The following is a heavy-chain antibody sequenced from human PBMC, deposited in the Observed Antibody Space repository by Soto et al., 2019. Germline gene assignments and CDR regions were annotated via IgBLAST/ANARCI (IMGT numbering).Heavy chain of an antibody. J-gene: IGHJ4*02. V-gene: IGHV4-59*01. CDR1: GGSISSYY. CDR3: ARQWLVLSYFEY. D-gene: IGHD6-19*01. CDR2: IYYSGST. Sequence: QVQLQESGPGLVKPSETLSLTCTVSGGSISSYYWSWIRQPPGKGLEWIGYIYYSGSTNYNPSLKSRVTISVDTSKNQFSLKLSSVTAADTAVYYCARQWLVLSYFEYWGQGTLVTVSS.